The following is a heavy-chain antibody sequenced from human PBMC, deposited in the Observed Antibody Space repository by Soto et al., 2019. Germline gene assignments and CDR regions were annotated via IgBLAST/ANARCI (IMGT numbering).Heavy chain of an antibody. Sequence: ALRLYCAASGFTFSIHGMHWVRQAPGKGLEWVAAISYDGSYKYYADSVTGRFTISRDNSKNTLYLQMDSLRAEDTAVYYCARAFNWNDAYFDYWGQGTLVTVSS. CDR3: ARAFNWNDAYFDY. CDR1: GFTFSIHG. V-gene: IGHV3-30*03. D-gene: IGHD1-1*01. CDR2: ISYDGSYK. J-gene: IGHJ4*02.